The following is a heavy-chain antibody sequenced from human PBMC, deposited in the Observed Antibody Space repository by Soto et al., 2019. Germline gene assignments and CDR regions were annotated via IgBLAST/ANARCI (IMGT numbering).Heavy chain of an antibody. CDR1: GDFVSSSY. D-gene: IGHD3-10*01. V-gene: IGHV4-59*02. CDR3: ARALNYYGSGTSTVAFDS. Sequence: SETLSLTCNVSGDFVSSSYWNWIRQSPGKGLEWIGYLFYSGEANYNRATNYNPSLKSRVTISVDTTRKSISLRLTSVTAADTALYYCARALNYYGSGTSTVAFDSWGQGTLVTVSS. J-gene: IGHJ4*02. CDR2: LFYSGEANYNRAT.